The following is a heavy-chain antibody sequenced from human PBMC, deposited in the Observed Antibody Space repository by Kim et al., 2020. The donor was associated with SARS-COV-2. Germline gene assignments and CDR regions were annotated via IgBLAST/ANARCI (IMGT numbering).Heavy chain of an antibody. V-gene: IGHV3-9*01. D-gene: IGHD5-18*01. J-gene: IGHJ3*02. CDR3: ARDWEGYSYGYDAFDI. Sequence: SVKGRFTISRDNAKTSLYLQMNSLRAEDTALYYCARDWEGYSYGYDAFDIWGQGTMVTVSS.